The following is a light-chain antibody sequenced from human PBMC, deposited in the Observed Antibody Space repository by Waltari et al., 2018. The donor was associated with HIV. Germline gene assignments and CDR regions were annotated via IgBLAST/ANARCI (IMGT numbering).Light chain of an antibody. Sequence: EIVLTQSPGPLSLSQRERATLPCRASQSVSSSYLAWYQQKRGQAPRLLIYGASSRATDIPDRFSGSGSGTDFTLTISRLEPEDFAVYYCQQYGSSLVTFGGGTKVEIK. V-gene: IGKV3-20*01. CDR2: GAS. J-gene: IGKJ4*01. CDR3: QQYGSSLVT. CDR1: QSVSSSY.